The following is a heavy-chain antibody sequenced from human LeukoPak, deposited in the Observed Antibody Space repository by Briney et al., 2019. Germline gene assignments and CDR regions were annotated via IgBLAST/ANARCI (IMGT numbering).Heavy chain of an antibody. D-gene: IGHD5-18*01. CDR3: ASPTGDGYSYGPFDY. CDR2: IIPIFGTA. V-gene: IGHV1-69*06. Sequence: SVKVSCKASGGTVSSYAISWARQAPGQGLEWMGGIIPIFGTANYAQKFQGRVTITADKSTSTAYMELSSLRSEDTAVYYCASPTGDGYSYGPFDYWGQGTLVTVSS. J-gene: IGHJ4*02. CDR1: GGTVSSYA.